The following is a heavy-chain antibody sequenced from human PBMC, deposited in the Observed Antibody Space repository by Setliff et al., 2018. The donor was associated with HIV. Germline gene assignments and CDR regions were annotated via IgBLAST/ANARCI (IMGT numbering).Heavy chain of an antibody. V-gene: IGHV4-38-2*01. Sequence: SETLSLTCDVSGFSMSNFYYWGWIRQPPGKGLEWIGSVYHRGETYYKPSLKSRVTISVDTSKNQFSLKLSSVTAADTAVYYCARVGPRRDGYNFYLIDYWGQGTLVTVSS. CDR3: ARVGPRRDGYNFYLIDY. CDR2: VYHRGET. CDR1: GFSMSNFYY. J-gene: IGHJ4*02. D-gene: IGHD5-12*01.